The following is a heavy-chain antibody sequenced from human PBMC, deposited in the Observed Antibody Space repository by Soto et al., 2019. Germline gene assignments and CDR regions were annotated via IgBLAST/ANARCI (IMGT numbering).Heavy chain of an antibody. J-gene: IGHJ6*02. CDR1: GGTFSSYA. D-gene: IGHD5-12*01. CDR2: IIPIFGTA. V-gene: IGHV1-69*01. CDR3: ARGHRANYYYYYGMYV. Sequence: QVQLVQSGAEVKKPGSSVKVSCKASGGTFSSYAIRWVLQAPVQGLEWRGGIIPIFGTANYAQKFQGRVTITADESTSTAYRELSSLRSEDTAVYYCARGHRANYYYYYGMYVWGQGTTVTVSS.